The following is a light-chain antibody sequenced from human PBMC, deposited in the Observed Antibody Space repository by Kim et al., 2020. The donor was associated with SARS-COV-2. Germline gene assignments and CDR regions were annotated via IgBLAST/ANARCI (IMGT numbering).Light chain of an antibody. CDR2: GVF. CDR3: KEYGNTPQT. J-gene: IGKJ4*01. V-gene: IGKV3-20*01. Sequence: EIVLTQSPGTLSLSPGDGASLSCRASQTVNANYLAWYQQKPGQAPRLLIYGVFNMATGIPDRFSGGGSGTDFTLTNSRLEPEDFAVYYSKEYGNTPQTFGGGTKVDIK. CDR1: QTVNANY.